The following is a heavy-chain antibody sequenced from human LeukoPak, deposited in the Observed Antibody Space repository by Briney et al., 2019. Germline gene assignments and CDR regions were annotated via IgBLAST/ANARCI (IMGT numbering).Heavy chain of an antibody. J-gene: IGHJ5*02. CDR2: IIPIFGTA. V-gene: IGHV1-69*13. D-gene: IGHD2-15*01. Sequence: ASVKVSCKASGGTFSSYAISRVRQAPGQGLEWMGGIIPIFGTANYAQKFQGRVTITADESTSTAYMELSSLRSEDTAVYYCARVDCSGGSCYPVFSWFDPWGQGTLVTVSS. CDR1: GGTFSSYA. CDR3: ARVDCSGGSCYPVFSWFDP.